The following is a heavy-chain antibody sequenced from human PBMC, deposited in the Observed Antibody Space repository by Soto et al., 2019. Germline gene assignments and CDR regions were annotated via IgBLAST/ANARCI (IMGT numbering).Heavy chain of an antibody. CDR1: GGSISGYY. CDR2: IYNIGST. CDR3: VRGADRYKCGF. J-gene: IGHJ4*02. V-gene: IGHV4-59*08. D-gene: IGHD2-21*02. Sequence: PSETLSLTCTVSGGSISGYYWSWLRQPPGKGLEWIGYIYNIGSTNYNPSLRSRVTMSIDTSKNQFSLKLSSVTAADTAVYYCVRGADRYKCGFWGQGTLVTVSS.